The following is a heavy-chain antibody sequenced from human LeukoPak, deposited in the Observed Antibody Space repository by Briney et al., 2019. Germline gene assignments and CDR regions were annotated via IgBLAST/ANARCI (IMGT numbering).Heavy chain of an antibody. J-gene: IGHJ4*02. Sequence: SETLSLTCTVSGGSLGPCYYWSWIRQPPGKGLEWIGYIYYSGITNYNPSLKTRVTILVDTSKNQFSLKLSSVTAADTAVYYCARWGSNMAREKGDHWGQGTLVTVSS. CDR3: ARWGSNMAREKGDH. D-gene: IGHD3-10*01. CDR1: GGSLGPCYY. CDR2: IYYSGIT. V-gene: IGHV4-59*08.